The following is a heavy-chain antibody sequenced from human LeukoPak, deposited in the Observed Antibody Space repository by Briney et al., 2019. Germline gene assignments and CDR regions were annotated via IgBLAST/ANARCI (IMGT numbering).Heavy chain of an antibody. J-gene: IGHJ4*02. CDR2: IHDSGST. CDR3: ARGFGSSWYYFDY. V-gene: IGHV4-59*08. CDR1: GASISSYY. D-gene: IGHD6-13*01. Sequence: SETLSLTCTVSGASISSYYWSWIRQPPGKRLEWIGYIHDSGSTNYNPSLKSRVTISVDTSKKRFSLKLSSVTAADTAVYYCARGFGSSWYYFDYWGQGTLVTASS.